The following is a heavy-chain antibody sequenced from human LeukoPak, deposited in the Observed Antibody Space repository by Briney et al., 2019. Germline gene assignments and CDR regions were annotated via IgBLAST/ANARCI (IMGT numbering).Heavy chain of an antibody. CDR1: GGTFSSYA. J-gene: IGHJ3*02. CDR3: AREGYCSSTRCYTGYDAFDI. D-gene: IGHD2-2*02. Sequence: SVKVSCKASGGTFSSYAISWVRQAPGQGLEWMGGIIPIFGTANYAQKFQGRVTITTDESTSTAYMELSSLRSEDTAVYYCAREGYCSSTRCYTGYDAFDIWGQGTMVTVSS. V-gene: IGHV1-69*05. CDR2: IIPIFGTA.